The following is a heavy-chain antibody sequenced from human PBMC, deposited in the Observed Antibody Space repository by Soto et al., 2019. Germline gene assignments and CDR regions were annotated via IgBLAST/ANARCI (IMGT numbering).Heavy chain of an antibody. D-gene: IGHD5-18*01. J-gene: IGHJ4*02. V-gene: IGHV4-39*01. CDR2: IYYSGST. CDR3: ARWQLPSYAYSYDPGYYFDY. CDR1: GGSISSSSYY. Sequence: PSETLSLTCPVSGGSISSSSYYWGWIRQPPGKGLEWIGSIYYSGSTYYNPSLKSRVTISVDTSKNQFSLKLSSVTAADTAVYYCARWQLPSYAYSYDPGYYFDYWGQGTLVTVSS.